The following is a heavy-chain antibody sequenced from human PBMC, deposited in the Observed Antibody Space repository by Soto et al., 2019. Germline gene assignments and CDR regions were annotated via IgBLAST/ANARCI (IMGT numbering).Heavy chain of an antibody. J-gene: IGHJ4*02. CDR2: ITYSGGDT. Sequence: SLRLSCEASGFTFKTYAMGWVRQTPAKGLEWFSAITYSGGDTYYADSVKGRFTISRDNSNNFLYLQMNSLRAEDTAVYYCAKGSAESRPYYFESWGRGTLVTVPQ. D-gene: IGHD3-22*01. V-gene: IGHV3-23*01. CDR3: AKGSAESRPYYFES. CDR1: GFTFKTYA.